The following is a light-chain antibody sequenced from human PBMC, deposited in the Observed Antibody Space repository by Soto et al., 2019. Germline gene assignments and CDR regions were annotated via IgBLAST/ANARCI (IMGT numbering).Light chain of an antibody. J-gene: IGLJ1*01. CDR1: SSDVGGYNY. CDR2: DVS. CDR3: SSYSSSRTLYV. Sequence: QSVLTQPASVSGSPGQSITISCTGTSSDVGGYNYVSWYQQHPGKAPKLMIYDVSNRPSGVSNRFSGSKSGNTASLTISGFQAEDEADYYCSSYSSSRTLYVFGIGTKVTVL. V-gene: IGLV2-14*01.